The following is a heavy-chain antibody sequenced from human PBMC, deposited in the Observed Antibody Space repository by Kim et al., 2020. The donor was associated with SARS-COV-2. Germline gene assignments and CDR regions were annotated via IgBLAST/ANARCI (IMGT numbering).Heavy chain of an antibody. CDR2: ITNNGGGT. CDR1: GFTFSNQA. CDR3: VKGISFPDY. Sequence: GGSLRRSCAASGFTFSNQAMSWVRQAPGKGLEWVSSITNNGGGTYYADSVKGRFTISRDNSKNTLSLQMNSLGAEDTALYFCVKGISFPDYWGQGTLVTVSS. J-gene: IGHJ4*02. V-gene: IGHV3-23*01.